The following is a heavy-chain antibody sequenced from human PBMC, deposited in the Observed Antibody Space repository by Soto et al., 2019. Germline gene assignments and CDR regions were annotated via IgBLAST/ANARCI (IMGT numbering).Heavy chain of an antibody. CDR3: ARDGRTAMAHYFDY. CDR2: IWYDGSNK. Sequence: GGSLRLSCAASGFTFSSYVMHWVRQSPGKGLEWVAVIWYDGSNKYYADSVKGRFTISRDNSKNTLYLQMNSLRAEDTAVYYCARDGRTAMAHYFDYWGQGTLVTVSS. J-gene: IGHJ4*02. D-gene: IGHD5-18*01. V-gene: IGHV3-33*01. CDR1: GFTFSSYV.